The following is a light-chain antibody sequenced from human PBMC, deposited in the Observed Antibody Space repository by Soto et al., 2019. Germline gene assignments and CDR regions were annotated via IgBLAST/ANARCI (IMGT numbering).Light chain of an antibody. Sequence: DIRMTQSPSTLSGSVGDRVTITCRASQSISTWLAWYQQKPGKAPKLLIYKASSLRNGVPSRFSGSGSGTEFTLPIYSLQPDDFASYYCQQYNGYPHTFGQGTKLEIK. CDR2: KAS. CDR3: QQYNGYPHT. J-gene: IGKJ2*01. V-gene: IGKV1-5*03. CDR1: QSISTW.